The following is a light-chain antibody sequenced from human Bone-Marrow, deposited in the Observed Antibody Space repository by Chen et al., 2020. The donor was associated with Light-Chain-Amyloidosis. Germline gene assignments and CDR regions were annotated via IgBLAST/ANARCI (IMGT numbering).Light chain of an antibody. V-gene: IGLV2-14*01. CDR1: RGDVWTYNY. J-gene: IGLJ1*01. CDR3: SSFTSSSSYV. CDR2: AVS. Sequence: QSALTQPASVSGSPGQSITISCTGTRGDVWTYNYVSWYQQHPANSPKVMIYAVSNRPSGVSNRFSGSKSGNTASLTISGLQAEDEADYYCSSFTSSSSYVFGPGTKVTVL.